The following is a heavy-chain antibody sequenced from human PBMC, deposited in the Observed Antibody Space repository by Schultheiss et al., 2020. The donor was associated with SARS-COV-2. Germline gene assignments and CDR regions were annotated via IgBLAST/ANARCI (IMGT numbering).Heavy chain of an antibody. D-gene: IGHD3-3*01. CDR2: ISYDGSNK. J-gene: IGHJ6*03. CDR3: TTRGSLEWLLEAYYYYMDV. CDR1: GFTFSSYA. V-gene: IGHV3-30*04. Sequence: GGSLRLSCAASGFTFSSYAMHWVRQAPGKGLEWVAVISYDGSNKYYADSVKGRFTISRDNSKSTLYLQMNSLRAEDTAVYYCTTRGSLEWLLEAYYYYMDVWGKGTTVTVAS.